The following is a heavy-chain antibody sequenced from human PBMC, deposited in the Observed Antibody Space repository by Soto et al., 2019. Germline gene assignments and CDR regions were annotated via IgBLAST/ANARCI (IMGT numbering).Heavy chain of an antibody. CDR3: ARSHSITMVRGVIRPYYYGMDV. CDR2: INPSGGST. Sequence: GASVKVSCKASGYTFTSYYMHWVRQAPGQGLEWKGIINPSGGSTSYAQKFQGRVTMTRDTSTSTAYMELSSLRSEDTAVYYCARSHSITMVRGVIRPYYYGMDVWGQGTTVTVSS. D-gene: IGHD3-10*01. CDR1: GYTFTSYY. J-gene: IGHJ6*02. V-gene: IGHV1-46*01.